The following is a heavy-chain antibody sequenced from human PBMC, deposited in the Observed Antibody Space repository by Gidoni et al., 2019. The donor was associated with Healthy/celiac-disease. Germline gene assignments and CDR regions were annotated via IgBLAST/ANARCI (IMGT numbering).Heavy chain of an antibody. V-gene: IGHV3-23*01. D-gene: IGHD3-3*01. CDR1: GFTFRSYA. CDR2: ISGSGGST. CDR3: AKLHDFWSGYSGYYGMDV. J-gene: IGHJ6*02. Sequence: EVQLLESGGGLVQPGGSLRLSCAASGFTFRSYAMSWVRQAPGKGLEWVSAISGSGGSTYYADSVKGRFTISRDNSKNTLYLQMNSLRAEDTAVYYCAKLHDFWSGYSGYYGMDVWGQGTTVTVSS.